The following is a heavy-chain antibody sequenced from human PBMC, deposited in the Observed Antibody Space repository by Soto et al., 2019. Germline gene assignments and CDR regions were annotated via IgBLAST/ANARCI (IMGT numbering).Heavy chain of an antibody. CDR1: GYTFTSYA. V-gene: IGHV1-3*01. CDR2: INAGNGNT. Sequence: ASVKVSCKASGYTFTSYAMHWVRQAPGQRLEWMGWINAGNGNTKYSQKFQGRVTITRDTSASTAYMERSSLRSEDTAVYYCARDVSPLWFGDLPGDYWGQGTRVTVSS. CDR3: ARDVSPLWFGDLPGDY. J-gene: IGHJ4*02. D-gene: IGHD3-10*01.